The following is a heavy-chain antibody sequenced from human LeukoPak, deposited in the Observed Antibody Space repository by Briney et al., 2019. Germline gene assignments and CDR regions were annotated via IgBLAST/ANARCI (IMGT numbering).Heavy chain of an antibody. CDR3: ARSLTNYYYYYMDV. CDR1: GYTFTGYY. D-gene: IGHD3-10*01. Sequence: VKVSCKASGYTFTGYYMHWVRQAPGQGLEWMGWINPNSGGTNYAQKFQGRVTMTRDTSISTAYMELSRLRSDDTAVYYCARSLTNYYYYYMDVWGKGTTVTVSS. J-gene: IGHJ6*03. V-gene: IGHV1-2*02. CDR2: INPNSGGT.